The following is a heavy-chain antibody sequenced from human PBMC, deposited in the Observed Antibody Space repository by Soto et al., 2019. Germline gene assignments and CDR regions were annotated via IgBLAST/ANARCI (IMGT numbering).Heavy chain of an antibody. D-gene: IGHD3-10*01. CDR2: IYHSGGT. V-gene: IGHV4-4*02. CDR1: SGSISSSNW. Sequence: SETLSLTCAVSSGSISSSNWWSWVRQPPGKGLEWIGEIYHSGGTNYNPSLKSRVTISVDKSKNQFSLKLSSVTAADTAVYYCAREGDYYGSGSYYNSGLFDPRAQRTPVTVSS. J-gene: IGHJ5*02. CDR3: AREGDYYGSGSYYNSGLFDP.